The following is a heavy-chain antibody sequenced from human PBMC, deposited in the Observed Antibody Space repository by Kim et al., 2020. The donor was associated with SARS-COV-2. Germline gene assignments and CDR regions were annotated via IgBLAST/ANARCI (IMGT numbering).Heavy chain of an antibody. Sequence: YAQKFQGRVTMTRDTSTSTVYMELSSLRSEDTAVYYCASEVVNSGYYLDYWGQGTLVTVSS. D-gene: IGHD3-22*01. CDR3: ASEVVNSGYYLDY. J-gene: IGHJ4*02. V-gene: IGHV1-46*01.